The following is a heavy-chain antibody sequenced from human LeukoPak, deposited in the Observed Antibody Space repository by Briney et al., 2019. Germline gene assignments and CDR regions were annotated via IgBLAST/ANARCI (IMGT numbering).Heavy chain of an antibody. D-gene: IGHD2-2*01. Sequence: GGSLRLSCAASGFTFSSYAMSWVRQAPGKGLEWVSAISSGGGSTYYADSVKGRFTIFRDNSKSTLYLQMNSLRAEDTAVYYCSRVVVPAAMYYYGMDVWGQGTTVTVSS. CDR2: ISSGGGST. CDR1: GFTFSSYA. V-gene: IGHV3-23*01. CDR3: SRVVVPAAMYYYGMDV. J-gene: IGHJ6*02.